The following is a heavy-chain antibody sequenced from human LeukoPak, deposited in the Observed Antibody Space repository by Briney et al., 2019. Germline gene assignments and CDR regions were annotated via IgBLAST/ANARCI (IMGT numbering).Heavy chain of an antibody. J-gene: IGHJ4*02. V-gene: IGHV3-74*01. CDR3: ARGMFHGYCTDY. CDR2: IKSDGITT. D-gene: IGHD3-3*01. Sequence: GGSLRLSCAASGFTCTNYWIHWVRQAPGKGLMWVSRIKSDGITTNYADSVKGRFTISRDNAKNTVYLQMNSLRAEDTAVYFCARGMFHGYCTDYWGQGTWVPVSS. CDR1: GFTCTNYW.